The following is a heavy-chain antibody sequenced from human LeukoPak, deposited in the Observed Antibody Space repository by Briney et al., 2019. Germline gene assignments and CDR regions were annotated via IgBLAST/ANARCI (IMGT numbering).Heavy chain of an antibody. J-gene: IGHJ6*02. D-gene: IGHD6-13*01. CDR2: IRYDGSNK. CDR1: GFTFSSYG. CDR3: AKEVGSSGWYSRGVYGMDV. Sequence: PGGSLRLSCAASGFTFSSYGMHWVRQAPGKGLEWVAFIRYDGSNKYYADSVKGRFTISRDNSKNTLYLQMNSLRAEDTAVYYCAKEVGSSGWYSRGVYGMDVWGQGTTVTVSS. V-gene: IGHV3-30*02.